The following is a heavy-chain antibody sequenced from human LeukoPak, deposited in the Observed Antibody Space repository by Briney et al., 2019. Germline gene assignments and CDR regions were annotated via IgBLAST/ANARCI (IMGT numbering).Heavy chain of an antibody. J-gene: IGHJ4*02. CDR3: ARDVEGIVGAITFDY. Sequence: ASVKVSCKASGYTFTGYYMRWVRQAPGQGLEWMGWINPNSGGTNYAQKFQGRVTMTRDTSISTAYMELSRLRSDDTAVYYCARDVEGIVGAITFDYWGQGTLVTVSS. CDR2: INPNSGGT. D-gene: IGHD1-26*01. V-gene: IGHV1-2*02. CDR1: GYTFTGYY.